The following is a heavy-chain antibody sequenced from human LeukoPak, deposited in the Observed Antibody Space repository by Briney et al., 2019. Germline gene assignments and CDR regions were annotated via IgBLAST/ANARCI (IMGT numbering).Heavy chain of an antibody. V-gene: IGHV3-33*01. CDR1: GFTFSSYG. CDR3: ARDIVSYCSGGSCYYYYGMDV. Sequence: PGGSLRLSCAASGFTFSSYGMHWVRQAPGKGLEWVAGIWYDGSNKYYADSVKGRFTISRDNSKNTLYLQMNSLRAEDTAVYYCARDIVSYCSGGSCYYYYGMDVWGQGTTVTVSS. CDR2: IWYDGSNK. J-gene: IGHJ6*02. D-gene: IGHD2-15*01.